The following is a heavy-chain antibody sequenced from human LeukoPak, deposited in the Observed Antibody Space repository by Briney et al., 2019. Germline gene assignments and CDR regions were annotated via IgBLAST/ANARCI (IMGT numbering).Heavy chain of an antibody. CDR3: ARSTLGSSGRYYYYYMDV. J-gene: IGHJ6*03. Sequence: SETLSLTCTVSGGSISSSGYYWGWIRQPPGKGLEWIGSIYYSGSTYYNPSLKSRVTISVDTSKNQFSLKLSSVTAADTAVYYCARSTLGSSGRYYYYYMDVWGKGTTVTVSS. CDR1: GGSISSSGYY. D-gene: IGHD1-26*01. CDR2: IYYSGST. V-gene: IGHV4-39*07.